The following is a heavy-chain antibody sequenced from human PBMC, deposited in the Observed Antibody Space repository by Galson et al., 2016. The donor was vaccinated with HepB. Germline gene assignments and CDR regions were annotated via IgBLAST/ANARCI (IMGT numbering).Heavy chain of an antibody. V-gene: IGHV3-7*01. D-gene: IGHD3-10*01. Sequence: SLRLSCAASGFTFSSYWMSWVRQAPGKGLEWVANIKQDANEKNYVGSVRGRFSISIDNAKNSLYLQMNSLRAEDTAVYYCAKDNYYGTGRYYPYKYYGMDVCGQGTTVTVSS. CDR1: GFTFSSYW. CDR3: AKDNYYGTGRYYPYKYYGMDV. J-gene: IGHJ6*02. CDR2: IKQDANEK.